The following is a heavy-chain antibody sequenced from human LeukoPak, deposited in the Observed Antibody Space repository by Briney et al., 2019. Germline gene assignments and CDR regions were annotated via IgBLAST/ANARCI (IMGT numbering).Heavy chain of an antibody. CDR1: GYTFTSYD. V-gene: IGHV1-8*01. Sequence: ASVKVSCKASGYTFTSYDINWMRQAPGQGGEGVGWMNPNSGNTGNAQTFQGKLTMTRKTAIKTAYMGLSSLRSEDTAVYYCARRFYDNLTGHTWYDYWGQGALVTVSS. D-gene: IGHD3-9*01. CDR3: ARRFYDNLTGHTWYDY. J-gene: IGHJ4*02. CDR2: MNPNSGNT.